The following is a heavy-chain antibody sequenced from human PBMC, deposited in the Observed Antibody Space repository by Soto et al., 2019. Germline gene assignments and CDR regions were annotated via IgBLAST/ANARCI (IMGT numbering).Heavy chain of an antibody. D-gene: IGHD1-26*01. CDR1: GGSVSNGPYY. CDR3: ARGTVGATILMADW. V-gene: IGHV4-61*01. J-gene: IGHJ4*02. Sequence: PSETLSLTCTVSGGSVSNGPYYWTWIRQPPGKGLEWIGHILYSGSTDYNPSLKSRITISSDTSKNQFSVKLTSVTAADTAVYYCARGTVGATILMADWWGQGTLVTVSS. CDR2: ILYSGST.